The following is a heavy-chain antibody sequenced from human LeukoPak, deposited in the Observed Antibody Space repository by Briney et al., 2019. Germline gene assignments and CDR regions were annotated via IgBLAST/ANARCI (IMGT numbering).Heavy chain of an antibody. V-gene: IGHV1-69*05. CDR1: GGTFSSYA. CDR2: IIPIFGTA. Sequence: GASVKVSCKASGGTFSSYAISWVRQAPGHGLEWMGGIIPIFGTANYAQKFQGRVTITTDESTSTAYMELSSLRSEDTAVYYCARSTVTISGYYYYYMDVWGKGTTVTVSS. CDR3: ARSTVTISGYYYYYMDV. D-gene: IGHD4-11*01. J-gene: IGHJ6*03.